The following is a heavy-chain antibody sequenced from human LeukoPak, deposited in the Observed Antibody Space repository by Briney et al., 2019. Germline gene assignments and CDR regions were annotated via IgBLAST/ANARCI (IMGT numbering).Heavy chain of an antibody. CDR3: AKDLIAGRYYFDY. V-gene: IGHV3-23*01. J-gene: IGHJ4*02. D-gene: IGHD6-6*01. Sequence: GGSLRLSCAASGFTFSSYEMNWVRQAPGKGLEWVSAISGSGGSTYYADSVKGRFTISRDNSKNTLYLQMNSLRAEDTAVYYCAKDLIAGRYYFDYWGQGTLVTVSS. CDR1: GFTFSSYE. CDR2: ISGSGGST.